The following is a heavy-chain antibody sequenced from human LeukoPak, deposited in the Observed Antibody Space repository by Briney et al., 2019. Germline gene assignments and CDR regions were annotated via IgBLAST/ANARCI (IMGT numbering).Heavy chain of an antibody. CDR3: ARGTRNYFDY. CDR1: GYTFTSYG. J-gene: IGHJ4*02. Sequence: GASVKVSCKASGYTFTSYGISWVRQAPGQGLEWMGRIIPILGIANYAQKFQGRVTITADKSTSTAYMELSSLRSEDTAVYYCARGTRNYFDYWGQGTLVTVSS. CDR2: IIPILGIA. V-gene: IGHV1-69*04.